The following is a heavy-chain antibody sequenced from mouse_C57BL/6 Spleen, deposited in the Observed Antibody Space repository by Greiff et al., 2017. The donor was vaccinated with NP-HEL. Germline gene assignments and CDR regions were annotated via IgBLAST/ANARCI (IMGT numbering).Heavy chain of an antibody. Sequence: QVQLKESGAELARPGASVKLSCKASGYTFTSYGISWVKQRTGQGLEWIGEIYPRSGNTYYNEKFKGKATLTADKSSSTAYMELRSLTSEDSAVYFCARHLYGSSSYWYFDVWGTGTTVTVSS. CDR2: IYPRSGNT. J-gene: IGHJ1*03. D-gene: IGHD1-1*01. CDR1: GYTFTSYG. V-gene: IGHV1-81*01. CDR3: ARHLYGSSSYWYFDV.